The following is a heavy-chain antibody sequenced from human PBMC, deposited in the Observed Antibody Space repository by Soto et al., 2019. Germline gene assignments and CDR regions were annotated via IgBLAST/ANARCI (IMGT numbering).Heavy chain of an antibody. J-gene: IGHJ4*01. CDR1: GGSISSSSYY. Sequence: QLQLQESGPGLVKPSETLSLTCTVSGGSISSSSYYWGWIRQPPGKGLEWIGSIYYSGSTYHNPSLKSRVPISEPTSNTQFSLNLSSVTAPDPALYYCSRHEAPSDWSFAYWGHGTLVTVSS. V-gene: IGHV4-39*01. CDR3: SRHEAPSDWSFAY. D-gene: IGHD6-19*01. CDR2: IYYSGST.